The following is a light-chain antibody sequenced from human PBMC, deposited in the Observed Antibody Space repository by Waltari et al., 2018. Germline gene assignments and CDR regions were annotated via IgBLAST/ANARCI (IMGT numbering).Light chain of an antibody. CDR3: MQATYWPWT. J-gene: IGKJ1*01. V-gene: IGKV2-30*01. CDR1: QSLVSSDGNTY. CDR2: TVS. Sequence: DAVMTQSPLSLSVTLGQPASISCRSSQSLVSSDGNTYLSWFQQRPGQSPRRLIYTVSNRDSGVPDRFSGSGSGTDFTLKISRVEAEDVGVYYCMQATYWPWTFGQGTKVEIK.